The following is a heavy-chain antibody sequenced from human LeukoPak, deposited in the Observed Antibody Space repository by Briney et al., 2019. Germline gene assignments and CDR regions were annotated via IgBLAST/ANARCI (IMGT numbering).Heavy chain of an antibody. V-gene: IGHV3-21*06. CDR1: GFTFSTYD. CDR2: ISSRSDYI. D-gene: IGHD4-23*01. CDR3: ALTNYGGNSPFGDY. Sequence: GGSLRLSCAASGFTFSTYDMNWVRQAPGRGLEWLSAISSRSDYIYYADSVKGRFTVPRDNAENSLYLQMSSLRAEDTAVYYCALTNYGGNSPFGDYWGQGTLVTVSS. J-gene: IGHJ4*02.